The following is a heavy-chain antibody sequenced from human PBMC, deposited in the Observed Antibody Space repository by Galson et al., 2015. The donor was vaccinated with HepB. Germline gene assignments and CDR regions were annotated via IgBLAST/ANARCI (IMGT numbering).Heavy chain of an antibody. CDR3: ARVHIVVVTDIQ. J-gene: IGHJ4*02. V-gene: IGHV1-3*01. D-gene: IGHD2-21*02. CDR2: INAGNGNT. Sequence: SVKVSCKASGYTFTSYAMHWVRQAPGQRLEWMGWINAGNGNTKYSQKFQGRVTITRDTSASTAYMELSSLRSEDTAVYYCARVHIVVVTDIQWGQGTLVTVSS. CDR1: GYTFTSYA.